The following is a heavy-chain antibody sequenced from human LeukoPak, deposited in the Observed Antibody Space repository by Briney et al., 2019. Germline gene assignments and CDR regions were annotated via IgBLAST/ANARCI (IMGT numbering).Heavy chain of an antibody. J-gene: IGHJ4*02. CDR3: ARDFIAAAGDDY. CDR1: GFTFSSDG. Sequence: GRSLRLSCAASGFTFSSDGIHWVRQAPGKGLEWVAVIWYDGSNKYYADSVKGRFTISRDNSKNTLYLQLNSLRAEDTAVYYCARDFIAAAGDDYWGQGTLVTVSS. CDR2: IWYDGSNK. V-gene: IGHV3-33*01. D-gene: IGHD6-13*01.